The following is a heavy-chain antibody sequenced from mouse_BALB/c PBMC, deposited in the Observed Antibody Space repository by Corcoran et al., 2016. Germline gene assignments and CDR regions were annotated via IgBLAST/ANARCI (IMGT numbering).Heavy chain of an antibody. Sequence: QIELVQSGPELKKPGETVKISCKASGYTFTNYGMNWVKQAPGKGLKWMGWINTYTGEPTYADDFKGRFAFSLETSASNAYLQINNLKNEDMATYFCSSRGYKKAMDYWGQRTSVTVSS. CDR2: INTYTGEP. J-gene: IGHJ4*01. CDR1: GYTFTNYG. V-gene: IGHV9-1*02. CDR3: SSRGYKKAMDY. D-gene: IGHD1-3*01.